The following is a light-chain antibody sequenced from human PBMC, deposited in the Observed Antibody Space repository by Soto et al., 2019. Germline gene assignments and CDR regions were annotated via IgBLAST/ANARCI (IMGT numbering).Light chain of an antibody. J-gene: IGLJ2*01. V-gene: IGLV2-8*01. CDR3: SSYAGGDSFGVI. CDR1: SSDIGAYNY. Sequence: QSALTQPPSASGSPGQSVTISCTGTSSDIGAYNYVSWYQQYPGKVPKLMIYDVSKRPSGVPDRFSGSKSGNTASLTVSGLRAGDEAVYHGSSYAGGDSFGVIFGGGTKLTVL. CDR2: DVS.